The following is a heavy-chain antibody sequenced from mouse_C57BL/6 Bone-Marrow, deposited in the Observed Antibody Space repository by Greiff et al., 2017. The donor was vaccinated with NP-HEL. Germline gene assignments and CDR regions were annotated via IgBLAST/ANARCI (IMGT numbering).Heavy chain of an antibody. V-gene: IGHV1-19*01. D-gene: IGHD2-3*01. CDR2: INPYNGGT. J-gene: IGHJ4*01. CDR3: ARTRWLPFYAMDY. CDR1: GYTFTDYY. Sequence: VQLQQSGPVLVKPGASVKMSCKASGYTFTDYYMNWVKQSHGKSLEWIGVINPYNGGTSYNQKFKGKATLTVDKSSSTAYMELNSLTSEDSAVYYGARTRWLPFYAMDYWGQGTSVTVSS.